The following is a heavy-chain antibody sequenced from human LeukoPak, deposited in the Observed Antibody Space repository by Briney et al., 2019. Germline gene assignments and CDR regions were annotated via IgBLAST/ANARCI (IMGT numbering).Heavy chain of an antibody. V-gene: IGHV1-2*02. CDR3: ARISNPRDY. J-gene: IGHJ4*02. CDR1: GYTFTGNY. Sequence: ASVKVSCKASGYTFTGNYMHWVRQAPGQGLEWMGWINPNSGGTNYAQKFQGRVTMTRDTSIGTAYMELNRLRSDDTAVYYCARISNPRDYWGQGTLVTVSS. D-gene: IGHD4-11*01. CDR2: INPNSGGT.